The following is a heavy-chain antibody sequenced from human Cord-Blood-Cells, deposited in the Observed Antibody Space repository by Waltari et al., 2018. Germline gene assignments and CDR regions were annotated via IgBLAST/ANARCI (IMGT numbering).Heavy chain of an antibody. J-gene: IGHJ4*02. Sequence: QLQLQESGPVLVKPSETLSLTCTVSGGSISSSSYYCGWIRPPPGKGLEWIGSIYYSGGTYHNPSLRSRVTISVETSKSQFSLRLSSVTAADSAVYYCARKYSYGLDYWGQGTLVTVSS. V-gene: IGHV4-39*01. D-gene: IGHD5-18*01. CDR2: IYYSGGT. CDR3: ARKYSYGLDY. CDR1: GGSISSSSYY.